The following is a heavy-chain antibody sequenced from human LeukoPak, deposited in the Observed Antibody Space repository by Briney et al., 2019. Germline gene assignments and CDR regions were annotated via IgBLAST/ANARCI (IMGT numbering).Heavy chain of an antibody. Sequence: GGSLRLSCAASGFTFSSYSMNWVRQAPGKGLEWVSYISSSSSTIYYADSVKGRFTISRDNAKNSLYLQMLSLRAEDTAVYYCARGDDYGDYGGKGTLVTVSS. J-gene: IGHJ4*02. CDR1: GFTFSSYS. CDR3: ARGDDYGDY. CDR2: ISSSSSTI. V-gene: IGHV3-48*01.